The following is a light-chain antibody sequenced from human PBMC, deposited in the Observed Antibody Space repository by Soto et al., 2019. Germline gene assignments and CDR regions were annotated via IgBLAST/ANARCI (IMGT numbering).Light chain of an antibody. J-gene: IGLJ1*01. CDR1: SSDVGGYNY. V-gene: IGLV2-14*01. CDR2: EVS. Sequence: QSALTQPASVSGSPGQSITISCTGTSSDVGGYNYVSWYQQHPGKAPKLMIYEVSNRPSGVPNRFSGSKSGNTASLTISGLQAEDEADYYCSSYTSSSTLEGYVFGTGTKLTVL. CDR3: SSYTSSSTLEGYV.